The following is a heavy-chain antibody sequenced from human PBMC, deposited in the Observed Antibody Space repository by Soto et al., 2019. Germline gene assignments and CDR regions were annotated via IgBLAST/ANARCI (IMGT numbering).Heavy chain of an antibody. Sequence: QPWGSLRLSCSASGFTFSSYAMSWVRQAPGKGLEWVSAISGSGGSTYYADSVKGRFTISRDNSKNTLYLQMNSLRAEDTAVYYCAKTGYSYGFYYGMDVWGQGTTVTVSS. CDR1: GFTFSSYA. CDR2: ISGSGGST. J-gene: IGHJ6*02. CDR3: AKTGYSYGFYYGMDV. D-gene: IGHD5-18*01. V-gene: IGHV3-23*01.